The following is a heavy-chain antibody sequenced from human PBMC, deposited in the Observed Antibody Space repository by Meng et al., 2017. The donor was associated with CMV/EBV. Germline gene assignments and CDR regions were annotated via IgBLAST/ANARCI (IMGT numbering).Heavy chain of an antibody. CDR1: GYSFTSYW. J-gene: IGHJ5*01. D-gene: IGHD2-2*01. CDR3: ARAHCSSTSCYGGFDS. Sequence: GESLKISCKGSGYSFTSYWIGWVRQMPGKGLEWMGIIYPGDSDTRYSPSFQGQVTISADKSISTAYLQWSSLKASDTAMYYCARAHCSSTSCYGGFDSWGQGTLVTVSS. CDR2: IYPGDSDT. V-gene: IGHV5-51*01.